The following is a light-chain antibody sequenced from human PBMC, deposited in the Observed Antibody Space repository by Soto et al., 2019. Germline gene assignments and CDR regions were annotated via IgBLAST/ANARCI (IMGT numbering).Light chain of an antibody. CDR1: SSDVDGYDF. CDR2: DVT. J-gene: IGLJ6*01. Sequence: QSALTQHASVSGSPGQSITISCTGNSSDVDGYDFVSWYQHSPGKAPKLVTFDVTHRPPGISDRFSGSKSANTASLTISGLQAADEAFYYCSSYTTRSTLVFGGGTKVTVL. CDR3: SSYTTRSTLV. V-gene: IGLV2-14*01.